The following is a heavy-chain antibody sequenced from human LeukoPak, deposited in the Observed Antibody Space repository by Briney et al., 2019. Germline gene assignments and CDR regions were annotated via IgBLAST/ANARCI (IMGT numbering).Heavy chain of an antibody. D-gene: IGHD3-22*01. V-gene: IGHV3-7*01. J-gene: IGHJ4*02. CDR3: ARIPRNDSDSSGHFAY. CDR2: INQDGSEK. CDR1: GFTFSSYW. Sequence: GGSLRLSCVASGFTFSSYWMSWVRQAPGKGLEWVANINQDGSEKYYVDSVKGRFTISRDNAKNSLYLQMNSLRAEDTAVYYCARIPRNDSDSSGHFAYWGQGTVVTVSS.